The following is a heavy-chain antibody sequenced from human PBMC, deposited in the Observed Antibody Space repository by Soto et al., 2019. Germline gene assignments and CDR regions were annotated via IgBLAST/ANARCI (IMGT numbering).Heavy chain of an antibody. CDR3: AREILRDGIDI. Sequence: GGSLRLSCVASGFDFRSYEMNWVRQAPGKGLEWVSNIRANDESIYYADSVKGRVSVSRDNAKNSLFLQMNSLRADDTAVYYGAREILRDGIDIWGQGTMVTVSS. V-gene: IGHV3-48*03. CDR1: GFDFRSYE. CDR2: IRANDESI. J-gene: IGHJ3*02.